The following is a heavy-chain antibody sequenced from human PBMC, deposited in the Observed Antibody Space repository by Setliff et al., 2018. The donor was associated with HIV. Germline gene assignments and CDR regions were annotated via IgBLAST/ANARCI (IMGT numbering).Heavy chain of an antibody. CDR2: ITAGNGDT. CDR1: TYTFSSYV. V-gene: IGHV1-3*01. D-gene: IGHD3-22*01. CDR3: ASPMFYDGKVV. J-gene: IGHJ4*02. Sequence: ASVKVSCKASTYTFSSYVINWVRQAPGQGLEWMGRITAGNGDTKYSQKFQDRVTLTSDMSANTVYMDLTTLRSEDTAVYYCASPMFYDGKVVWGQGTPVTVSS.